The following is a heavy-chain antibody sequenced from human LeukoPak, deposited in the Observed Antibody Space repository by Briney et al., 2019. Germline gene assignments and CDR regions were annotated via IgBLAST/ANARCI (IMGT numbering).Heavy chain of an antibody. V-gene: IGHV3-21*01. CDR1: GFTFSSYS. Sequence: TGGSLRLSCAASGFTFSSYSMNWVRQAPGKGPEWVSSISSSSSYIYYADSVKGRFTISGDNAKNSLYLQMNSLRAEDTAVYYCAKPMVRGAPDYWGQGTLVTVSS. CDR3: AKPMVRGAPDY. D-gene: IGHD3-10*01. J-gene: IGHJ4*02. CDR2: ISSSSSYI.